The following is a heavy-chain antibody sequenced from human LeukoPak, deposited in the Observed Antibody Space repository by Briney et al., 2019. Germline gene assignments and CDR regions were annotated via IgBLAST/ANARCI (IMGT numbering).Heavy chain of an antibody. Sequence: SETLSLTCTVSGGSISSYYWSWIRQPAGKGLEWIGRIYTSGSTNYNPSLKSRVTISVDTSKNQFSLKLSSVTAADTAVYYCARIMITFGGVIVRKYYFDYWGQGTLVTVSS. CDR1: GGSISSYY. J-gene: IGHJ4*02. V-gene: IGHV4-4*07. CDR3: ARIMITFGGVIVRKYYFDY. D-gene: IGHD3-16*02. CDR2: IYTSGST.